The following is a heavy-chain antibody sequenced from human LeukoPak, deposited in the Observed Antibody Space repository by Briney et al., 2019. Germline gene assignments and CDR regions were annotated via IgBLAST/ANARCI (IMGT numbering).Heavy chain of an antibody. Sequence: PGGSPRLSCAPAGFTFSSDGMSWVGRAPGKELEWVANIRQDGSGKYYVDPVKGRFTISRDNAKNSLYLQMNSLRAEDTAVYYCARGPYSSSWYGYYYYHGMDVWGQGTTVTVPS. V-gene: IGHV3-7*01. CDR1: GFTFSSDG. CDR2: IRQDGSGK. J-gene: IGHJ6*02. CDR3: ARGPYSSSWYGYYYYHGMDV. D-gene: IGHD6-13*01.